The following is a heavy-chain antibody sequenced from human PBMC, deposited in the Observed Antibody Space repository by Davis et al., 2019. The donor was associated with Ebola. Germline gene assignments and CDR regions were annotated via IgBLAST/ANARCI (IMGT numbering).Heavy chain of an antibody. CDR3: AKDEDAAGTWWGQSYYYYYMDV. V-gene: IGHV3-30*18. CDR2: ISYDGSNK. D-gene: IGHD6-19*01. J-gene: IGHJ6*03. Sequence: PGGSLRPSCAASGFTFSSYGMHWVRQAPGKGLEWVAVISYDGSNKYYADSVKGRFTISRDNSKNTLYLQMNSLRAEDTAVYYCAKDEDAAGTWWGQSYYYYYMDVWGKGTTVTVSS. CDR1: GFTFSSYG.